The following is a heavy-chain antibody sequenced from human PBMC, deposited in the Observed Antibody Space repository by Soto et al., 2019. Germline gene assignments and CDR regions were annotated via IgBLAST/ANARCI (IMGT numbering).Heavy chain of an antibody. CDR2: IYYSGST. V-gene: IGHV4-59*01. D-gene: IGHD4-17*01. J-gene: IGHJ4*02. CDR1: GGSIGSYY. CDR3: ARAVSSMTTVTPLFDY. Sequence: PSETLSLTCTVSGGSIGSYYWSWIGQPPGKGLEWIGYIYYSGSTNYNPSLKSRVTISVDTSKNQFSLKLSSVTAADTAVYYCARAVSSMTTVTPLFDYWGQGTLVTVAS.